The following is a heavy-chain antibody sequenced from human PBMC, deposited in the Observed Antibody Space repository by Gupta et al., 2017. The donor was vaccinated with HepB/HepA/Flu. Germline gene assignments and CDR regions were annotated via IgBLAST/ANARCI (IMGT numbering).Heavy chain of an antibody. J-gene: IGHJ4*02. CDR2: IYHSGST. D-gene: IGHD3-10*01. V-gene: IGHV4-4*02. CDR1: SSNW. Sequence: SSNWWSWVRQPPGKGLEWIGEIYHSGSTNYNPSLKSRVTISVDKSKNQFSLKLSSVTAADTAVYYCAREMIDYYGSGSYLYFDYWGQGTLVTVSS. CDR3: AREMIDYYGSGSYLYFDY.